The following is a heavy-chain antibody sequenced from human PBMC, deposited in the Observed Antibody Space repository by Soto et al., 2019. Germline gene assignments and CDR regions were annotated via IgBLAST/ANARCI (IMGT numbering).Heavy chain of an antibody. D-gene: IGHD3-3*01. Sequence: GGSLRLSCAVSGFTVGSTYMSWVRQAPGKGLEWVSAISGSGGTTYYSDSVKGRFTISRDNSKNTVYLQMNDLRVEDAAEYFCAKDSWAIFGVPAGEYYAMDVWGQGTTVTVSS. CDR2: ISGSGGTT. CDR1: GFTVGSTY. V-gene: IGHV3-23*01. CDR3: AKDSWAIFGVPAGEYYAMDV. J-gene: IGHJ6*02.